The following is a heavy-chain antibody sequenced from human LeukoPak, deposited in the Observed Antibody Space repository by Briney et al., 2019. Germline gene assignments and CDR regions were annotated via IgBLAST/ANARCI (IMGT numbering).Heavy chain of an antibody. CDR2: IYTSGST. V-gene: IGHV4-4*07. CDR1: GGSISSYY. J-gene: IGHJ5*02. Sequence: SETLSLTCTVSGGSISSYYWSWIRQPAGKGLEWIGRIYTSGSTNYNPSLKSRVTMSVDTSKNQFSLKLSSVTAADTAVYYCAPYYGSGSWGWFDPWGQGTLVTVSS. CDR3: APYYGSGSWGWFDP. D-gene: IGHD3-10*01.